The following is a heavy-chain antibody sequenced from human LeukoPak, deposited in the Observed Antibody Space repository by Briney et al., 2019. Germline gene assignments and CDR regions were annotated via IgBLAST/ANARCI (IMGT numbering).Heavy chain of an antibody. CDR2: IRTKVDSYAT. J-gene: IGHJ4*02. D-gene: IGHD3-22*01. V-gene: IGHV3-73*01. CDR3: ARPSSGFHF. CDR1: EFIFSDFA. Sequence: GGSLRLSCAASEFIFSDFAMHWVRQASGKGLEWVGRIRTKVDSYATTYAASVKGRFTVSRDDSKNTAYLEMNSLKSEDTVVYYCARPSSGFHFWGQGTLVTVSS.